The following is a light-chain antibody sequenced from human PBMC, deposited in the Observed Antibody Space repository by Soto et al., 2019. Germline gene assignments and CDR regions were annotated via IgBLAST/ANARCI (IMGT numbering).Light chain of an antibody. V-gene: IGKV1-5*03. J-gene: IGKJ2*01. Sequence: DIQMTQSPSTLPASVGDRVTITCRASQSISSWLAWYQQKPGKAPKLLLYKASILESEVPSRFSGSGSGTEFTLTVSSRQPDDFATYYCQQYNSYTPGYTFGQGTKLEIK. CDR3: QQYNSYTPGYT. CDR1: QSISSW. CDR2: KAS.